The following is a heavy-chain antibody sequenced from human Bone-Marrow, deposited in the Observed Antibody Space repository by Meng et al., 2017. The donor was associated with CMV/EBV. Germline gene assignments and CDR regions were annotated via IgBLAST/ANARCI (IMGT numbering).Heavy chain of an antibody. CDR2: ISSSSSYI. CDR3: ASWEGGY. V-gene: IGHV3-21*06. D-gene: IGHD1-26*01. Sequence: GGSLRLSCVASGFTLSPFSMNWVRQAPGKGLEWVSSISSSSSYIHYADSVRGRFTISRDNAKNSLYLQMNSLRVEDTAFYYCASWEGGYWGQGTLVTVSS. CDR1: GFTLSPFS. J-gene: IGHJ4*01.